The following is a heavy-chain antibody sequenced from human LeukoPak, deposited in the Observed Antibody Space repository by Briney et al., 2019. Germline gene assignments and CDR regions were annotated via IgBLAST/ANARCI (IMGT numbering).Heavy chain of an antibody. J-gene: IGHJ6*03. CDR3: ARGYYGSGSHCCHMDV. Sequence: SDTLSLMCAVWVGSFRGYYWSWLRHPPGQAVEGGGEINHRGSTNYYSSRKSRVTISVDTSKNQFSLKLTSVTAAATAVYYCARGYYGSGSHCCHMDVWGKGTTITVS. CDR1: VGSFRGYY. CDR2: INHRGST. V-gene: IGHV4-34*01. D-gene: IGHD3-10*01.